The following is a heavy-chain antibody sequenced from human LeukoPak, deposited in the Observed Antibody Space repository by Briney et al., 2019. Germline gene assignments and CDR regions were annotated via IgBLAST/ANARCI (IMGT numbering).Heavy chain of an antibody. J-gene: IGHJ6*02. D-gene: IGHD4-17*01. CDR3: ARGLGGGDYGDSDYYYGMDV. Sequence: ASVKVSCKASGYTFTSYDINWVRQDTGQGLEWMGWMNPNSGNTGYAQKFQGRVTMTRNTSISTAYMELSSLRSEDTAVYYCARGLGGGDYGDSDYYYGMDVWGQGTTVTVSS. CDR1: GYTFTSYD. V-gene: IGHV1-8*01. CDR2: MNPNSGNT.